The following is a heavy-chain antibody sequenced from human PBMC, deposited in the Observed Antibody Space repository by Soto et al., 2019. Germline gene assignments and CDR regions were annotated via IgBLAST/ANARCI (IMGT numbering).Heavy chain of an antibody. CDR1: GGTFSSYA. D-gene: IGHD6-13*01. J-gene: IGHJ6*02. CDR2: IIPIFGTA. CDR3: AREVAAAGTVDYYYYGMDV. V-gene: IGHV1-69*12. Sequence: QVQLVQSGAEVKKPGSSVKVSCKASGGTFSSYAISWVRQAPGQGLEWMGGIIPIFGTANYAQKFQGRVTITADESTSTAYMELSSLRSEDKAVYYCAREVAAAGTVDYYYYGMDVWGQGTTVTVSS.